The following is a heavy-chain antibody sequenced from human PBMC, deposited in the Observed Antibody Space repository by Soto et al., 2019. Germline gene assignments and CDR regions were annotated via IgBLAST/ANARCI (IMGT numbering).Heavy chain of an antibody. D-gene: IGHD3-10*01. CDR3: ARSMVREDKVGFDP. J-gene: IGHJ5*02. CDR2: IIPIFGTA. Sequence: QVQLVQSGAEVKKPGSSVKVSCKASGGTFSSYAISWVRQSPGQGREWMGGIIPIFGTANYAQKFQGRVTITADETTSTAYMELSSLRSEDTEVYYCARSMVREDKVGFDPWGQGNLVTVSS. V-gene: IGHV1-69*01. CDR1: GGTFSSYA.